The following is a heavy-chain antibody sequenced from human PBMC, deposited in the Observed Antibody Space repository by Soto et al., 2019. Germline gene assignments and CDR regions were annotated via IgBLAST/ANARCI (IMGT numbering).Heavy chain of an antibody. Sequence: ASVKVSCKVSGYTLTELSMHWVRQAPGKGLEWMGRFDPEDGDTIYAQKFQGRVTMTEDTSTGTAYMELSRLRSEDTAVYYCAKGGDGGAAAALLPWGQGTLVTVSS. CDR1: GYTLTELS. D-gene: IGHD6-13*01. V-gene: IGHV1-24*01. J-gene: IGHJ5*02. CDR3: AKGGDGGAAAALLP. CDR2: FDPEDGDT.